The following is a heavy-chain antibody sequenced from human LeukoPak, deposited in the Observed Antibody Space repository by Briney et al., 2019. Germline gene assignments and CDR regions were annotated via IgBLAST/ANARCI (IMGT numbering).Heavy chain of an antibody. J-gene: IGHJ4*02. Sequence: SETLSLTCTVSGGSINSGTYYWSWIRQPAGKGLEWVGHIYTSGSTSYNPSLKSRVSISVDTSKNQFSLKLSSVTAADTAVYYCARAEPAKFSYYDILTGYFPLPDYWGQGTLVTVSS. V-gene: IGHV4-61*09. CDR3: ARAEPAKFSYYDILTGYFPLPDY. CDR1: GGSINSGTYY. CDR2: IYTSGST. D-gene: IGHD3-9*01.